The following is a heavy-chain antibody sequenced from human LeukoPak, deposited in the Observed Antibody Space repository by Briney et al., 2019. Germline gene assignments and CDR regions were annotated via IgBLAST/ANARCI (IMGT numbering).Heavy chain of an antibody. V-gene: IGHV3-33*01. CDR3: AREPYIVVVVAATDY. CDR1: GFSLRNYG. Sequence: PGRSLRLSCVGSGFSLRNYGMHWVRQAPGKGLEWVADIWYDGSNKYYADSVKGRFTISRDNSKNTLYLQMNSLRAEDTAVYYCAREPYIVVVVAATDYWGQGTLVTVSS. CDR2: IWYDGSNK. D-gene: IGHD2-15*01. J-gene: IGHJ4*02.